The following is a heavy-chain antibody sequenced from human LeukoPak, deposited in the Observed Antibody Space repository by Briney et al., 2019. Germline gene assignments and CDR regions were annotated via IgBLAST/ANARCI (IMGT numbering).Heavy chain of an antibody. J-gene: IGHJ4*02. V-gene: IGHV3-33*03. CDR2: RLSDGANQ. Sequence: PWMTLCLTCAASGFTLTSDGYHGVRQDPREERQEGAVRLSDGANQYNNDSVKGRFTISGDTSKSKLYLKMNSLSAEDTAVYYCAKSSDVYNYGLHYWGQGTLVTVSS. D-gene: IGHD5-24*01. CDR3: AKSSDVYNYGLHY. CDR1: GFTLTSDG.